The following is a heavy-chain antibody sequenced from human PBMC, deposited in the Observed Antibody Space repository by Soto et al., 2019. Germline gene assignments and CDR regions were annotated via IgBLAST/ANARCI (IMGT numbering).Heavy chain of an antibody. D-gene: IGHD2-15*01. Sequence: SETLSLTCTVSGGSISSSSYYWGWIRQPPGKGLEWIGSIYYSGSTYYNPSLKSRVTISVDTSKNQFSLKLSSVTAADTAVYYCARQRRRVVAATKYYGMDVWGQGTTVTVSS. J-gene: IGHJ6*02. CDR3: ARQRRRVVAATKYYGMDV. CDR1: GGSISSSSYY. CDR2: IYYSGST. V-gene: IGHV4-39*01.